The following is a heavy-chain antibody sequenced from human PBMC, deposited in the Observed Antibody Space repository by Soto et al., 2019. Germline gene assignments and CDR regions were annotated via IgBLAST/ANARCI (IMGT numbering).Heavy chain of an antibody. J-gene: IGHJ1*01. CDR2: IWYDGSNK. Sequence: QVQLVESGGGVVQPGRSLRLSCAASGFTFRSYGMHWVRQAPGKGLEWVAVIWYDGSNKYYADSVKGRFTISRDNSKNTLYLQMNSLRAEDTAVYYCARESQYYYDNWGQGTLLTVSS. D-gene: IGHD3-22*01. V-gene: IGHV3-33*01. CDR3: ARESQYYYDN. CDR1: GFTFRSYG.